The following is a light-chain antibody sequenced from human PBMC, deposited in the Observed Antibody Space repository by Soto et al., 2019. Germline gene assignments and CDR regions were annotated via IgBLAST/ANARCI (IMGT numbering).Light chain of an antibody. J-gene: IGKJ1*01. CDR2: GAS. V-gene: IGKV3-15*01. Sequence: IVMTQSPATLSVSPGERATLSCRASQNIYSNVAWYRQRPGQAPRLLISGASTGATGVPATFSGSGSGTEFTLTINSLQSEDFAIYYCQQYNKWPWTFGQGTKVDIK. CDR1: QNIYSN. CDR3: QQYNKWPWT.